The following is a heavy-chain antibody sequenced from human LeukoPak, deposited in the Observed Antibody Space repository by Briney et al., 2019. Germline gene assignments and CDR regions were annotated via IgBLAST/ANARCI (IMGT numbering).Heavy chain of an antibody. Sequence: ASVKVSCKASGYTFTSYDINWVRQATGQGLEWMGWMNPNSGSTGYAQKFQGRVTMTRNTSTSTAYMELSSLRSEDTAVYYCARADYDSSGYDAFDIWGQGTMVTVSS. D-gene: IGHD3-22*01. V-gene: IGHV1-8*01. CDR2: MNPNSGST. CDR3: ARADYDSSGYDAFDI. CDR1: GYTFTSYD. J-gene: IGHJ3*02.